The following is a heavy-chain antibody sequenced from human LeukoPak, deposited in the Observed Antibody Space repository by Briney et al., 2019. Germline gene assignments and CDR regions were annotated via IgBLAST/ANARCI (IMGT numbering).Heavy chain of an antibody. J-gene: IGHJ4*02. CDR1: GSTFNNYA. D-gene: IGHD2-2*02. CDR2: ISGSGGST. V-gene: IGHV3-23*01. Sequence: GGSLRLSCAASGSTFNNYAMTWVRQAPGKGLEWVSAISGSGGSTHYADSVKDRFTISRDSSKNTLYLQMNSLGAEDTAVYHCAKDRSAYCSGTSCYSSFDYWGQGALVTVSS. CDR3: AKDRSAYCSGTSCYSSFDY.